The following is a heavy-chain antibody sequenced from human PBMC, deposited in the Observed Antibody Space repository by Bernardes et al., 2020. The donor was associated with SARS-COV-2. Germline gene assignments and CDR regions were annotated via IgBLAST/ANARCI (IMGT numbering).Heavy chain of an antibody. J-gene: IGHJ4*02. Sequence: WGSLRLSCAASGFTLTSYWMHCVRQSPWKCLVLVSRINSYGSSTSYADSVKGRFTISRANAKNTLYLQMNSLRAEDTAVYYCEREDIVVVPAIDYGGQGTMVTGSS. CDR2: INSYGSST. V-gene: IGHV3-74*01. CDR3: EREDIVVVPAIDY. CDR1: GFTLTSYW. D-gene: IGHD2-2*01.